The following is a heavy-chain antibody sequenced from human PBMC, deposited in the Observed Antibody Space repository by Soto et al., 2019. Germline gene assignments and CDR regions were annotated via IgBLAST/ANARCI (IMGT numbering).Heavy chain of an antibody. J-gene: IGHJ4*02. V-gene: IGHV1-18*01. D-gene: IGHD3-16*01. CDR2: ISGSSGNA. CDR3: AGEIAGLGGEYDY. Sequence: QVQLVQSGAEVKNPGASVKVSCKTSGYTFTKYGVGWVRQAPGQGLEWMGWISGSSGNANYAEKVQGRITLTTDTSTSTAYIELRSLRSDDTAVYYCAGEIAGLGGEYDYWGQGTRVTVSS. CDR1: GYTFTKYG.